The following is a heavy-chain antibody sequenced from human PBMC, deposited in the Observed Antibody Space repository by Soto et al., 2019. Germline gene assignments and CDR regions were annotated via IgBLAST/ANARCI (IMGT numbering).Heavy chain of an antibody. J-gene: IGHJ4*02. CDR1: GFTFSSYS. D-gene: IGHD2-21*02. Sequence: HPGGSLRLSCAASGFTFSSYSMNWVRQAPGKGLEWVSYISSSSSTIYYADSVKGRFTISRDNAKNSLYLQMNSLSAEDTAVYYCARDYVVTDNLSWGQGTLVTVSS. CDR2: ISSSSSTI. V-gene: IGHV3-48*01. CDR3: ARDYVVTDNLS.